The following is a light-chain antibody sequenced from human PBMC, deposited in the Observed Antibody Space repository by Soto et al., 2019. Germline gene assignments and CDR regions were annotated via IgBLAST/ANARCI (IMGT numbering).Light chain of an antibody. V-gene: IGKV3-15*01. CDR2: GAS. CDR1: QSVNSN. J-gene: IGKJ2*01. Sequence: EIVMTQSPATLSVSPGERATLSCRASQSVNSNLAWYQQKPGQAPTLLIYGASTRATVIPARFSGSGSGTEFTLTISSLHSEDFAVYYCQQYNNWPDTFGQGTKLEIK. CDR3: QQYNNWPDT.